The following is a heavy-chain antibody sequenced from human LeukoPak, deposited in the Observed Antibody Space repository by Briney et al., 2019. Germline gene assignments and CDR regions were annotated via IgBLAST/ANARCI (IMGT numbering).Heavy chain of an antibody. D-gene: IGHD4-17*01. J-gene: IGHJ4*02. CDR2: IRSKANSYAT. CDR3: TSLGYGDYNPFDY. CDR1: GFTFSSYA. Sequence: GGSLRLSCAASGFTFSSYAMHWVRQASGKGLEWVGRIRSKANSYATAYAASVKGRFTISRDDSKNTAYLQMNSLKTEDTAVYYCTSLGYGDYNPFDYWGQGTLVTVSS. V-gene: IGHV3-73*01.